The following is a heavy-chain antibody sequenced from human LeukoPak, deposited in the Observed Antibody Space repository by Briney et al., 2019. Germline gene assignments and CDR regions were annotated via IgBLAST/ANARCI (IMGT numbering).Heavy chain of an antibody. V-gene: IGHV3-7*04. CDR3: SGDPGDY. CDR1: GFTFSRYW. D-gene: IGHD7-27*01. Sequence: GGSLRLSCAASGFTFSRYWMSWVRQAPGKGLEWVANINQDGSETYYVDSAEGRFTISRDNAKNSLFLQMSSLRVEDTAVYFCSGDPGDYWGQGTLVTVSS. CDR2: INQDGSET. J-gene: IGHJ4*02.